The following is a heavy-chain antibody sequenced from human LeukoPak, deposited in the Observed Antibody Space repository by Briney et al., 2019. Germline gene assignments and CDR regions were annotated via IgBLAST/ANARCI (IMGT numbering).Heavy chain of an antibody. Sequence: GGSLRLSCAASGFTFSSSAMSWVRQAPGKGLEWVSTISGSDSSTHYADSVKGRFTISRDNSKNTLYLQMNSLRADDTAVYYCARERDDSSGYYYPHWGQGTLVTVSS. D-gene: IGHD3-22*01. CDR1: GFTFSSSA. J-gene: IGHJ4*02. CDR3: ARERDDSSGYYYPH. CDR2: ISGSDSST. V-gene: IGHV3-23*01.